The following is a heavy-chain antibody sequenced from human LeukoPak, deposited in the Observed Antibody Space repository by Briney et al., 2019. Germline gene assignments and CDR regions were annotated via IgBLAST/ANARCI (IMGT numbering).Heavy chain of an antibody. CDR1: GGSFSGYY. CDR2: INHSGST. Sequence: SETLSLTCAVYGGSFSGYYWSWIRQPPGKGLEWIGEINHSGSTNYNPSLKSRVTISVDTSKNQFSLKLSSVTAADTAVYYCARGRLLWFGGQYYFDYWGQRTLVTVSS. D-gene: IGHD3-10*01. CDR3: ARGRLLWFGGQYYFDY. J-gene: IGHJ4*02. V-gene: IGHV4-34*01.